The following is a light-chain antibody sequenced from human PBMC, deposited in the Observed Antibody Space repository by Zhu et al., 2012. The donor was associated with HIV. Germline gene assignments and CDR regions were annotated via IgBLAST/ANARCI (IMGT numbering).Light chain of an antibody. CDR1: QSVSSSY. J-gene: IGKJ3*01. V-gene: IGKV3-20*01. CDR2: GAS. Sequence: IVLTQSPATLSLSPGERATLSCRASQSVSSSYLAWYQQKPGQAPRLLIYGASSRATGIPDRFSGSGSGTDFTLTISRLEPEDFAVYYCQQYGSPRFTFGPGTKVDIK. CDR3: QQYGSPRFT.